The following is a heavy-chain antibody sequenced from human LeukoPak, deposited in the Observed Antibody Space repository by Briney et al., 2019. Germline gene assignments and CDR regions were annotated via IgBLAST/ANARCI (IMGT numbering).Heavy chain of an antibody. D-gene: IGHD6-13*01. J-gene: IGHJ5*02. V-gene: IGHV1-2*02. CDR3: ARFKGSSAAGTLWFDP. CDR1: GYTFTGYY. Sequence: ASVKVSCKASGYTFTGYYMHWVRQAPGQGLEWMGWINPNSGGTNYAQKFQGRVTMTRDTSISTAYMELSRLRSDDTAVYYCARFKGSSAAGTLWFDPWGQGTLVTVST. CDR2: INPNSGGT.